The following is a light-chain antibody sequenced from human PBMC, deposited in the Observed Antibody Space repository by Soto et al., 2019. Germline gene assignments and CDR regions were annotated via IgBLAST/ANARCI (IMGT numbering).Light chain of an antibody. CDR3: CSYAGSYTYV. V-gene: IGLV2-11*01. Sequence: QSALTQPRSVSGSPGQSVTISCTGTSSDVGDYDYVSWYQQHPGKAPKLMIYDVSKRPSGVPDRFSGSKSGNTVSLTISGLQAEAEADYYCCSYAGSYTYVFGTETKLTVL. J-gene: IGLJ1*01. CDR1: SSDVGDYDY. CDR2: DVS.